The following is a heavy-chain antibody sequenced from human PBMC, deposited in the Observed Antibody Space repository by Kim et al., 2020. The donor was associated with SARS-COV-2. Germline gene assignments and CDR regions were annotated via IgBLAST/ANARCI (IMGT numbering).Heavy chain of an antibody. CDR3: AGGGRAAAGRFDY. CDR1: GGSISSYY. CDR2: IYYSGST. V-gene: IGHV4-59*13. J-gene: IGHJ4*02. Sequence: SETLSLTCTVSGGSISSYYWSWIRQPPGKGLEWIGYIYYSGSTNYNPSLKSRVTISVDTSKNQFSLKLSSVTAADTAVYYCAGGGRAAAGRFDYWGQGTLVTVSS. D-gene: IGHD6-13*01.